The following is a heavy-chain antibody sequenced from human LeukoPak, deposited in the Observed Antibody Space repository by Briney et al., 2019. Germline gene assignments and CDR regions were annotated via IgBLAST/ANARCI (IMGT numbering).Heavy chain of an antibody. CDR2: INWNGGST. CDR3: ARKVGVAVAGTAFDI. V-gene: IGHV3-20*04. D-gene: IGHD6-19*01. CDR1: GFTFDDYG. J-gene: IGHJ3*02. Sequence: GGSLRLSCAASGFTFDDYGMSWVRQAPGKGLEWVSAINWNGGSTGYADSVKGRFTISRDNAKNSLYLQMNSLRAEDTALYYCARKVGVAVAGTAFDIWGQGTMVTVSS.